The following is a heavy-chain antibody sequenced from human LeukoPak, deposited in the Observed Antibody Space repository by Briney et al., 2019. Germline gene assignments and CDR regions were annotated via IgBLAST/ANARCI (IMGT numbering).Heavy chain of an antibody. CDR2: ISSLTSFI. D-gene: IGHD1-26*01. J-gene: IGHJ4*02. V-gene: IGHV3-21*01. CDR3: ARDWSGSYFLDY. CDR1: GFTFSAFA. Sequence: GGSLRLSCTASGFTFSAFAMNWVRQAPGKGLEWVSSISSLTSFIFYADSVKGRFTISRDNAKNSLYLQMNSLRAEDTAVYYCARDWSGSYFLDYWGQGTLVTVSS.